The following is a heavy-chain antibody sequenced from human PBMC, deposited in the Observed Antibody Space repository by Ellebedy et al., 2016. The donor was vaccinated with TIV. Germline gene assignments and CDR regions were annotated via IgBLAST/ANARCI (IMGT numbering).Heavy chain of an antibody. Sequence: ASVKVSXXASGYTFTSYDINWVRQATGQGLEWMGWMNPNSGNTGYAQKFQGRVTMTRNTSISTAYMELSSLRSEDTAVYYCARGDKKYCSGGSCYHDYWGQGTLVTVSS. CDR1: GYTFTSYD. D-gene: IGHD2-15*01. V-gene: IGHV1-8*01. J-gene: IGHJ4*02. CDR2: MNPNSGNT. CDR3: ARGDKKYCSGGSCYHDY.